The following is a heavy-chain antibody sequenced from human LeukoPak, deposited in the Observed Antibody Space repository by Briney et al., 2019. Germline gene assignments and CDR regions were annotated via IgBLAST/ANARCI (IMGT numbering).Heavy chain of an antibody. V-gene: IGHV3-7*04. CDR2: IKYDGSET. D-gene: IGHD3-16*01. J-gene: IGHJ4*02. CDR3: ARDSTLSNY. Sequence: GGSLRLSCAASGLTFSSYWMTWVRQAPGKGLEWVATIKYDGSETYYVDSVRGRFSISRDNAKNSLYLQMNSLRAEDTAVYYCARDSTLSNYWDQGTLVTVSS. CDR1: GLTFSSYW.